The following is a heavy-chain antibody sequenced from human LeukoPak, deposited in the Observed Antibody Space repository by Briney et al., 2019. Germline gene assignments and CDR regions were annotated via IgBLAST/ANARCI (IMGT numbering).Heavy chain of an antibody. CDR2: INPNRGGT. J-gene: IGHJ3*02. CDR3: SRMVDWALFAS. Sequence: ASVKVSCKASRYTFTGYFLHWVGQAPGQGLEWVGWINPNRGGTNYAQKFHGRGTMLRDTTNSPDYMEMSRVRSDDTAVYYCSRMVDWALFASWGQGTMVSVSS. V-gene: IGHV1-2*02. CDR1: RYTFTGYF. D-gene: IGHD2-15*01.